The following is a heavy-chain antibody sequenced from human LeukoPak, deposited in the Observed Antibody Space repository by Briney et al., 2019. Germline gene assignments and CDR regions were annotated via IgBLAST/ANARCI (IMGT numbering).Heavy chain of an antibody. Sequence: PGGSLRLSCAASEFTFSSYAMSWVRQASGKGLEWVSTISDSGGSTLYADSVKGRFTISRDNSKNTLYLQMNSLRAEDTAVYYCARDHEYYYGSGSYNFDYWGQGTLVTVSS. CDR1: EFTFSSYA. V-gene: IGHV3-23*01. J-gene: IGHJ4*02. D-gene: IGHD3-10*01. CDR3: ARDHEYYYGSGSYNFDY. CDR2: ISDSGGST.